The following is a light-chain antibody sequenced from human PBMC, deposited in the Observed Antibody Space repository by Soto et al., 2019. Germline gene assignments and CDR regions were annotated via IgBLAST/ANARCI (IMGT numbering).Light chain of an antibody. CDR1: SSNIGSNH. Sequence: QSVLTQPPSASGTPGQRVTISCSGSSSNIGSNHVHWYQQFPGTAPRLLIYSTDHRPSGVPDRFSASKSGTAASLAISGLRSEDEADYYCTAWDVSLSAVVFGGGTKVTVL. J-gene: IGLJ2*01. CDR2: STD. CDR3: TAWDVSLSAVV. V-gene: IGLV1-47*02.